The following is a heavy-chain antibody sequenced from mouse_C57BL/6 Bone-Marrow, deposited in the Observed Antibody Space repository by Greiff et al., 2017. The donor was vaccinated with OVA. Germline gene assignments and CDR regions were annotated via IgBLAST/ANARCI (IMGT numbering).Heavy chain of an antibody. V-gene: IGHV1-26*01. D-gene: IGHD1-1*01. CDR3: ARKITTEGDFDY. CDR2: INPNNGGT. Sequence: EVQLQQSGPELVKPGASVKISCKASGYTFTDYYMNWVKQSHGKSLEWIGDINPNNGGTSYNQKFKGKATLTVDKSSSTAYMELRSLTSEDSAVYYCARKITTEGDFDYWGQGTTLTVSS. J-gene: IGHJ2*01. CDR1: GYTFTDYY.